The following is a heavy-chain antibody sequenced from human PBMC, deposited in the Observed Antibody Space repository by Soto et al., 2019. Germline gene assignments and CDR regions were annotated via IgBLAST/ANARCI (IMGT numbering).Heavy chain of an antibody. J-gene: IGHJ3*02. Sequence: QVQLVESGGGVVQPGRSLRLSCAASGFTFSSYGMHWVRQAPGTGLEWVAVIWYDGSNKYYADSVKGRFTISRDNSKNTLYLQMNSLRAEDTAVYYCAREVTTVTLGSFDIWGQGTMVTVSS. D-gene: IGHD4-17*01. CDR2: IWYDGSNK. CDR3: AREVTTVTLGSFDI. CDR1: GFTFSSYG. V-gene: IGHV3-33*01.